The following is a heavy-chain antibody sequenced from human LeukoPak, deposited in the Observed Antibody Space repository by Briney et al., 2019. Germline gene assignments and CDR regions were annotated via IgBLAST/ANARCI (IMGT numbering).Heavy chain of an antibody. J-gene: IGHJ4*02. V-gene: IGHV3-23*01. CDR3: VRRGDASSGWGDHDF. CDR1: GFTFNRNA. D-gene: IGHD6-19*01. CDR2: IGGSGDKT. Sequence: GGSLRLSCAASGFTFNRNAISWVHQAPGKGLEWVSTIGGSGDKTFYADSVKGRFTISRDNSKNMVHLQMNSLTGEDTALYYCVRRGDASSGWGDHDFWGQGVLVTVSS.